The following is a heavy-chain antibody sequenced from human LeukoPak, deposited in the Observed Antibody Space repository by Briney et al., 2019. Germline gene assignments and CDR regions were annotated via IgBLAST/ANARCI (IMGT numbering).Heavy chain of an antibody. CDR1: GFTFSSYA. CDR3: ANTYDSSGSGDY. Sequence: GGSLRLSCAASGFTFSSYAMHWVRQAPGKGLEWVAVISYDGSNKYYADSVKGRFTISRDNSKNTLYLQMNSLRAEDTAVYYCANTYDSSGSGDYWGQGTLVTVSS. V-gene: IGHV3-30*04. D-gene: IGHD3-22*01. J-gene: IGHJ4*02. CDR2: ISYDGSNK.